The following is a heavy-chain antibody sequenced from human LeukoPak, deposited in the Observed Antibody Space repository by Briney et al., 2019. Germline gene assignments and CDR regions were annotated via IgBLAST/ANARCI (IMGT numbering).Heavy chain of an antibody. V-gene: IGHV3-21*01. D-gene: IGHD5-12*01. CDR2: ISSSSSYI. Sequence: GGSLRLSCAASGFTFSSYSMNWVRQAPGKGLEWVSSISSSSSYIYYADSVKGRFTISIDNAKNSLYLQMNSLRAEDTAVYYCARVEASGYDYGAFDYWGQGTLVTVSS. CDR3: ARVEASGYDYGAFDY. J-gene: IGHJ4*02. CDR1: GFTFSSYS.